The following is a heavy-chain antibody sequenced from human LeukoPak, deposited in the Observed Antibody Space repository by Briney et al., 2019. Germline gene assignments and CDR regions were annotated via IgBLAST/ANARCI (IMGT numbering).Heavy chain of an antibody. CDR1: GFTFSSYG. V-gene: IGHV3-30*18. Sequence: GGSLRLSCAASGFTFSSYGMHWVRQAPGKGLEWVAVISYDGSNKYYADSVKGRFTISRDNSKNTLYLQMNSLRAEDTAVYYCAKEEAGFRVLRYFDWLSGPFDYWGQGTLVTVSS. D-gene: IGHD3-9*01. CDR2: ISYDGSNK. J-gene: IGHJ4*02. CDR3: AKEEAGFRVLRYFDWLSGPFDY.